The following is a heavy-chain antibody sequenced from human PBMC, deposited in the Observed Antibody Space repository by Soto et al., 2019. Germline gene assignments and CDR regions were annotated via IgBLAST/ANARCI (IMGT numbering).Heavy chain of an antibody. CDR3: TRGYSSSWYAPRPRPFDY. D-gene: IGHD6-13*01. Sequence: PGGSLRLSCAASGFTFSEYAMSWVRQAPGKGLEWVGFIRSKAYGGTTEHAASVKGRFTISRDDSKSIAYLQMNSLKTEDAAVYYCTRGYSSSWYAPRPRPFDYWGQGTLVTVSS. V-gene: IGHV3-49*04. J-gene: IGHJ4*02. CDR1: GFTFSEYA. CDR2: IRSKAYGGTT.